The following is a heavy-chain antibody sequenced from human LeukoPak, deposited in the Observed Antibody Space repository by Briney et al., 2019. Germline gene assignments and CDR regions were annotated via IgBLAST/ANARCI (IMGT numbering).Heavy chain of an antibody. CDR3: GKDPNGDYVGAFDFQR. CDR1: GFTFRNYA. Sequence: GGSLRLSCAASGFTFRNYAVVWVRQAPGKGLEWVSAITGSGATTYYADSVRGRFTIYRDNSKNTPYLQMNNLRGEDTAVYYCGKDPNGDYVGAFDFQRWGQGTLVTVSS. D-gene: IGHD4-17*01. J-gene: IGHJ1*01. V-gene: IGHV3-23*01. CDR2: ITGSGATT.